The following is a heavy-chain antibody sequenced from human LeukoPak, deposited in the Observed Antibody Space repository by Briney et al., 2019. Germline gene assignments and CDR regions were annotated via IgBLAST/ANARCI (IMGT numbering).Heavy chain of an antibody. Sequence: SETLSLTCAVYGGSFSGYYWSWIRQPPGKGLEWIGEINHSGSTKYNPSLKSRVTISVHTSNNQFSLKLSSVTAADTAVYYCAKMFPADVYFEYWGQGILVTVSS. J-gene: IGHJ4*02. CDR2: INHSGST. D-gene: IGHD3-10*02. CDR3: AKMFPADVYFEY. CDR1: GGSFSGYY. V-gene: IGHV4-34*01.